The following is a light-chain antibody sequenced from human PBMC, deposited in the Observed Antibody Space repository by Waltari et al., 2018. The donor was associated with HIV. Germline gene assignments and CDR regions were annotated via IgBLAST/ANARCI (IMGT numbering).Light chain of an antibody. J-gene: IGKJ3*01. CDR1: QSVLKSANDKNH. CDR2: WAS. Sequence: DIVMTQSPDSLAVSLGEGATINCKSSQSVLKSANDKNHLAWYQQKPGQPPKLLIYWASYRESGVPDRFSGSGSGTDFTLTISSLQAEDVAVYYCQQYYTTPLFTFGPGTRVDIK. V-gene: IGKV4-1*01. CDR3: QQYYTTPLFT.